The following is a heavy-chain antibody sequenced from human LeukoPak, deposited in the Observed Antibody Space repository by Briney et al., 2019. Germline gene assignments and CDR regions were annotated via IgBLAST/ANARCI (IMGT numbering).Heavy chain of an antibody. J-gene: IGHJ4*02. CDR1: GFTLSSYW. CDR3: AKGGVLRYFDWLFKNFDY. D-gene: IGHD3-9*01. V-gene: IGHV3-23*01. Sequence: GGSLRLSCAASGFTLSSYWMSWVRQAPGKGLEWVSAISGSGGSTYYADSVKGRFTISRDNSKNTLYLQMNSLRAEDTAVYYCAKGGVLRYFDWLFKNFDYWGQGTLVTVSS. CDR2: ISGSGGST.